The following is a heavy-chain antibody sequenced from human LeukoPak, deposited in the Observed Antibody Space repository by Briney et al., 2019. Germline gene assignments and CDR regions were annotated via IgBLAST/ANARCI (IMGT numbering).Heavy chain of an antibody. CDR2: ISAYTGNT. CDR1: GYIFSTYG. Sequence: GASVKVSCKASGYIFSTYGLGWVRQAPGQGLEWMGWISAYTGNTIYAQKFQGRVTMTTDTSTDTAYMELRSLRSDDTAVYYCARDDRGSRSSTTCPYFDYWGQGTLVTVSS. D-gene: IGHD2-2*01. V-gene: IGHV1-18*01. J-gene: IGHJ4*02. CDR3: ARDDRGSRSSTTCPYFDY.